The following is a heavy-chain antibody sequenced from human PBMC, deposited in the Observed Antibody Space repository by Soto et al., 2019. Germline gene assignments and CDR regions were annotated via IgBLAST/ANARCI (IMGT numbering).Heavy chain of an antibody. CDR1: GYSFTSYW. J-gene: IGHJ6*02. V-gene: IGHV5-51*01. CDR3: ARLIAGYSSYYYGMDV. Sequence: GESLKISCKGSGYSFTSYWIGWVRQMPGRGLEWMGIIDPGDSDTRYSPSFQGQVTISADKSISTVYLQWSSLKASDTAMYYCARLIAGYSSYYYGMDVWGQGTTVTVSS. CDR2: IDPGDSDT. D-gene: IGHD6-13*01.